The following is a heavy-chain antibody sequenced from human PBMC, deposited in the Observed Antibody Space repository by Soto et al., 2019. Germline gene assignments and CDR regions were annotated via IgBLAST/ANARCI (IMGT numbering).Heavy chain of an antibody. CDR1: GGSFSGYY. CDR3: ARANPGPLEYYGSGSPVEYFDY. V-gene: IGHV4-34*01. CDR2: INHSGST. Sequence: SETLSLTCAVYGGSFSGYYWSWIRQPPGKGLEWIGEINHSGSTNYNPSLKSRVTISVDTSKNQFSLKLSSVTAADTAVYYCARANPGPLEYYGSGSPVEYFDYWGQGTLVNVCS. D-gene: IGHD3-10*01. J-gene: IGHJ4*02.